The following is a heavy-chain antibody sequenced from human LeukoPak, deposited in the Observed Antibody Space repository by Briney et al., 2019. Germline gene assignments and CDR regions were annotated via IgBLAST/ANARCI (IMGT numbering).Heavy chain of an antibody. CDR3: AKDPQYQLLSYLDY. CDR2: ISGSGSST. V-gene: IGHV3-23*01. J-gene: IGHJ4*02. CDR1: GFTFSSYA. D-gene: IGHD2-2*01. Sequence: GGSLRLSCAASGFTFSSYAMSWVRQAPGKGLGWVSAISGSGSSTYYADSVKGRFTISRDNSKNTLYLQMNSLRAEDTAVYYCAKDPQYQLLSYLDYWGQGTLVTVSS.